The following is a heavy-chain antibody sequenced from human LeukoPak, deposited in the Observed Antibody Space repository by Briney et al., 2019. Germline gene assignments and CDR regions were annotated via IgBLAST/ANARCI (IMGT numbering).Heavy chain of an antibody. CDR3: AKTYGSGSYLAFDY. J-gene: IGHJ4*02. D-gene: IGHD3-10*01. V-gene: IGHV3-23*03. CDR1: GFTFSSYA. Sequence: GGSLRLSCAASGFTFSSYAMSWVRQAPGKGLEWVSVIYSGGSTYYADSVKGRFTISRDNSKNTLYLQMNSLRAEDTAVYYCAKTYGSGSYLAFDYWGQGTLVTVSS. CDR2: IYSGGST.